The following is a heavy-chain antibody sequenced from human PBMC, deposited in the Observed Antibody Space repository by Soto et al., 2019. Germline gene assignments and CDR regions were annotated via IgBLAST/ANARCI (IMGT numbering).Heavy chain of an antibody. J-gene: IGHJ6*02. CDR2: INPSGGST. V-gene: IGHV1-46*03. CDR1: GYTFTTHY. D-gene: IGHD3-10*01. Sequence: ASVKVSCKASGYTFTTHYMHWVRQAPGQGLEWMGIINPSGGSTSYAQKFQGRVTMTRDTSTSTVYMELSSLRSEDTAVYYCARGGRITMVRGAKYSMDVWGQGTTVTVSS. CDR3: ARGGRITMVRGAKYSMDV.